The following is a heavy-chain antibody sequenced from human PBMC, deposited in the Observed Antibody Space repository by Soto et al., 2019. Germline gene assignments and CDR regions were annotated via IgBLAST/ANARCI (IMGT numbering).Heavy chain of an antibody. D-gene: IGHD1-26*01. J-gene: IGHJ3*02. CDR3: ARQFLVGATDHDAFDI. CDR1: GGSISSGGYS. V-gene: IGHV4-30-2*01. Sequence: TSETLSLTCAVSGGSISSGGYSWSWIRQPPGKGLEWIGYIYHSGSTYYNPSLKSRVTISVDRSKNQFSLKLSSVTAADTAVYYCARQFLVGATDHDAFDIWGQGTMVTVSS. CDR2: IYHSGST.